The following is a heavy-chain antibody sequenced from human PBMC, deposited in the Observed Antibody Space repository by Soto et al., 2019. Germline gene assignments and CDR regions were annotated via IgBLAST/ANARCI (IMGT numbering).Heavy chain of an antibody. J-gene: IGHJ5*02. CDR2: IYATGTT. D-gene: IGHD1-1*01. V-gene: IGHV4-4*07. CDR1: GASISGYY. CDR3: VRDGTKTLRDWFDP. Sequence: SETLSPTCTVSGASISGYYWSWIRKSAGKGLEWIGRIYATGTTDYNPSLKSRVMMSVDTSKKQFSLKLRSVTAADTAVYYCVRDGTKTLRDWFDPWGQGISVTVSS.